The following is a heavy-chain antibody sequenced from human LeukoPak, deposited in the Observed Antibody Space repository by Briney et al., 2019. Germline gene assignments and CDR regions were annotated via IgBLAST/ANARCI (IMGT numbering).Heavy chain of an antibody. CDR1: GGSFSGYY. CDR3: AKGYGWEASYYYYYMDV. V-gene: IGHV4-34*01. J-gene: IGHJ6*03. D-gene: IGHD1-26*01. CDR2: INHSGST. Sequence: SETLSLTCAVYGGSFSGYYWSWIRQPPGKGLEWIGEINHSGSTNYNPSLKSRVTISVDTSKNQFSLKLTSVTAADTAVYYCAKGYGWEASYYYYYMDVWGKGTTVTVSS.